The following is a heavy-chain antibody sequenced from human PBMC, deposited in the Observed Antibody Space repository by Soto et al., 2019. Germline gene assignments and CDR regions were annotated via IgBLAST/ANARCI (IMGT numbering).Heavy chain of an antibody. Sequence: SETQSLTCTVSGYSISNYYWSWFRQPPGKGLEWIGYIFYSGNTNYNPSLKSRVSISVGTSKNQFSLKLSSVTAADTAVYFCASADGNNFVPFDNWGQGTLVTVSS. J-gene: IGHJ4*02. D-gene: IGHD6-6*01. CDR1: GYSISNYY. V-gene: IGHV4-59*01. CDR3: ASADGNNFVPFDN. CDR2: IFYSGNT.